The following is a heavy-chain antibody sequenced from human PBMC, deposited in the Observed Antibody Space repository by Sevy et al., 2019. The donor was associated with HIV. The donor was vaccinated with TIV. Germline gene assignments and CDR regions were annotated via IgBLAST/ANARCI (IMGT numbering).Heavy chain of an antibody. J-gene: IGHJ5*02. D-gene: IGHD4-4*01. V-gene: IGHV3-30*02. Sequence: GGSLRLSCAASGFTFSSYGMHWVRQAPGKGLEWVAFIRYDGSNKYYADSVKGRFTISRDNSKNTRYLQMNSLRAEDTAVYYCAKVNTVTTSNWFDPWGQGTLVTVSS. CDR1: GFTFSSYG. CDR2: IRYDGSNK. CDR3: AKVNTVTTSNWFDP.